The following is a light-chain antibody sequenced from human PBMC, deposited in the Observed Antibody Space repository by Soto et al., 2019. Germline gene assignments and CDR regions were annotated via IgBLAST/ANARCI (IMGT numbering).Light chain of an antibody. V-gene: IGLV2-14*03. CDR2: EVS. CDR1: SSAVGGYNC. CDR3: SSYTTSNNVV. Sequence: TQPASVCGSPGQAIAFSRTGTSSAVGGYNCVSWYQQHPGKAPKLMIYEVSSRPSGVSNRFSGSKSGNTASLTISGLQPEEEADYYCSSYTTSNNVVFGTGTKVTVL. J-gene: IGLJ1*01.